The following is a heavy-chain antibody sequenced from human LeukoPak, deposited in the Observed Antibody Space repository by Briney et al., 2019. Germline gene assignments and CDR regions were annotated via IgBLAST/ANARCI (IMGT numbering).Heavy chain of an antibody. D-gene: IGHD3-10*02. J-gene: IGHJ3*01. CDR2: IWYDGSNE. V-gene: IGHV3-33*01. CDR1: GFTLSNSG. Sequence: SGGSLRLSCAASGFTLSNSGMHWVRQAPGKGLEWVAVIWYDGSNEYYADAVKGRFIISRDNSKNTVHLQMNSLRVEDTSVYYCAREISMFVNAFDLWGQGTLVAVSS. CDR3: AREISMFVNAFDL.